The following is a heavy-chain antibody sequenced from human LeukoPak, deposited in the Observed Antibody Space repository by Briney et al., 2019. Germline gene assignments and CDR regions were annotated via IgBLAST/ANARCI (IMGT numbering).Heavy chain of an antibody. Sequence: GGSLRLSCAVSGFNFNDAWMSWVRQAPGEGLEWVGRLKSRGGGETADYSAPVKGRFTVSRDDSQNTLYLQMNSLKIEDTAVYFCSCELDVAFGRRLEHWGQGTLVTVAS. CDR2: LKSRGGGETA. D-gene: IGHD4/OR15-4a*01. J-gene: IGHJ5*02. CDR1: GFNFNDAW. CDR3: SCELDVAFGRRLEH. V-gene: IGHV3-15*01.